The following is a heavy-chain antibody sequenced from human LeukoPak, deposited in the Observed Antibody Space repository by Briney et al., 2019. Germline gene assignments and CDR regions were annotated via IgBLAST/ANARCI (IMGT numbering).Heavy chain of an antibody. CDR3: VRDRGTYRPIDY. CDR2: ISSSSSYI. Sequence: GGSLRLSCAASGFTFSSYSMNWVRQAPGKGLEWVSSISSSSSYIYYADSVKGRFTISRDNAKNSLYLQMNRLRAEDTAIYYCVRDRGTYRPIDYWGQGTLVTVSS. J-gene: IGHJ4*02. V-gene: IGHV3-21*04. CDR1: GFTFSSYS. D-gene: IGHD1-26*01.